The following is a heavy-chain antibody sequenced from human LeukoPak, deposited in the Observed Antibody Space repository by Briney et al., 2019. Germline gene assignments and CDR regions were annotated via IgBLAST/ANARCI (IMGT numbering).Heavy chain of an antibody. Sequence: GLEWLGWISGYNYNTNYAQMFRGRVTMTMDTSTITAYMELRSLTSDDTAVYYCARDKSVATAPRHPFDYWGQGTLITVSS. J-gene: IGHJ4*02. V-gene: IGHV1-18*01. CDR2: ISGYNYNT. D-gene: IGHD5-12*01. CDR3: ARDKSVATAPRHPFDY.